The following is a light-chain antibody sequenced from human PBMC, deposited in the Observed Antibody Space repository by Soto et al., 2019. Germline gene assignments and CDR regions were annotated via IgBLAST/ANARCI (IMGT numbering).Light chain of an antibody. Sequence: EILMTQSPATLSVSPWEIATLSCGACQSVGSSLAWYQQKPGQAPRLLIYGASTRATGIPARFSGSGSGTEFTLTISSLQSEDFAVYYCQQYNNWPPRATFGQGTKVDI. CDR3: QQYNNWPPRAT. CDR2: GAS. J-gene: IGKJ1*01. V-gene: IGKV3-15*01. CDR1: QSVGSS.